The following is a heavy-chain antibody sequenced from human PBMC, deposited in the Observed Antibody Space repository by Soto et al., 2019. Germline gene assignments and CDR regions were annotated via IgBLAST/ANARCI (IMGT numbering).Heavy chain of an antibody. J-gene: IGHJ4*02. CDR1: GGSLSSRPYY. Sequence: SETLSLTCSVSGGSLSSRPYYWGWIRQPPGKGLDLLGSINYSGSTYYNPSLKSRLTISIDTSKNQFSLELTSVTAADTAIFDCARHPGGLGELLAFDYWGQGTLVTVSS. V-gene: IGHV4-39*01. D-gene: IGHD3-10*01. CDR3: ARHPGGLGELLAFDY. CDR2: INYSGST.